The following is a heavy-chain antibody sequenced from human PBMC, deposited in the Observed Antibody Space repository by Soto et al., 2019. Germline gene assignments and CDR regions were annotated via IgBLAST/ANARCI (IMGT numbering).Heavy chain of an antibody. CDR1: GGSFSGYY. V-gene: IGHV4-34*01. Sequence: SSETLSLTCAVYGGSFSGYYWSWIRQPPGKGLEWIGEINHSGSTNYNPSLKSRVTISVDTSKNQFSLKLSSVTAADTAVYYCGRGGGLRGMLATNYGMDVWGQGTTVTVSS. D-gene: IGHD5-12*01. CDR2: INHSGST. CDR3: GRGGGLRGMLATNYGMDV. J-gene: IGHJ6*02.